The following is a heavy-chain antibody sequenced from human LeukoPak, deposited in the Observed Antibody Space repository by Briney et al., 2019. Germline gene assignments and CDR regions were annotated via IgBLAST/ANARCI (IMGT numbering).Heavy chain of an antibody. D-gene: IGHD3-3*01. CDR1: GGSISGYY. V-gene: IGHV4-4*07. J-gene: IGHJ3*02. CDR3: ASSEWSGYYFAFDI. CDR2: IYTSGST. Sequence: SETLSLTCTVSGGSISGYYWSWTRQPAGKGLEWIGRIYTSGSTNYNPSLESRVTLSVDTSKNQFSLTLTSVTAADTAVYYCASSEWSGYYFAFDIWGQGTMVTVSS.